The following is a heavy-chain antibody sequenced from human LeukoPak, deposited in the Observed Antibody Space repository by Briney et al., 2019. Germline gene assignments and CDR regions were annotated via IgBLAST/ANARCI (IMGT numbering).Heavy chain of an antibody. D-gene: IGHD4-23*01. Sequence: PSETLSLTCTVSGGSISRYYWSWIRQPPRKGREWSGYIDDSGSTDYNPSLTTLVTISVNSSNNQFSLKLSSLTAADTAVYYWARHRYGGNLDAFDIWGQGTMVAVSS. CDR2: IDDSGST. V-gene: IGHV4-59*08. J-gene: IGHJ3*02. CDR3: ARHRYGGNLDAFDI. CDR1: GGSISRYY.